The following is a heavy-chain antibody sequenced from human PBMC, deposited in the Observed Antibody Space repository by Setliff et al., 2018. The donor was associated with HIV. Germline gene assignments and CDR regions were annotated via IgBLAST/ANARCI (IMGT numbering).Heavy chain of an antibody. Sequence: PSETLSLTCGVSGASISNHYWSWVRQSPGKGLEWIGYIYYTGSTYYNPSLKSRVTISVDTSKNQFSLKLSSVTAADTAVYYCARAPFYYGSGSYQTFDYWGQGTLVTVSS. CDR2: IYYTGST. D-gene: IGHD3-10*01. CDR1: GASISNHY. V-gene: IGHV4-59*11. J-gene: IGHJ4*02. CDR3: ARAPFYYGSGSYQTFDY.